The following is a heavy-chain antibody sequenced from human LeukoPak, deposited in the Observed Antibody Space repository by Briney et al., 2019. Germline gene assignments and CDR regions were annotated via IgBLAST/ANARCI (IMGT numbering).Heavy chain of an antibody. D-gene: IGHD1-26*01. V-gene: IGHV5-51*01. Sequence: GESLKISCKGSGYSFTSYWIGWVRQMPGKGLEWMGIIFPNDADTRYSPSFQGQVTISADKSIGTAYLQWSSLKASDTAMYYCAIQWGSGGYDYWGQGTLVTVSS. CDR1: GYSFTSYW. J-gene: IGHJ4*02. CDR2: IFPNDADT. CDR3: AIQWGSGGYDY.